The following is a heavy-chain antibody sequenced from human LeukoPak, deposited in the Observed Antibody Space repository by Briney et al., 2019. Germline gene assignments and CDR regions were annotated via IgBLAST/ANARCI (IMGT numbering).Heavy chain of an antibody. CDR3: ARSVDYYDILTGYYPGTDY. CDR1: GFTFSSYS. Sequence: GGSLRLSCAASGFTFSSYSMNWVRQAPGKGLEWVSSISSSSSYIYYADSVKGRFTISRDNAKNSLYLQMNSLRAEDTAVYYCARSVDYYDILTGYYPGTDYWGQEPWSPSPQ. CDR2: ISSSSSYI. J-gene: IGHJ4*01. D-gene: IGHD3-9*01. V-gene: IGHV3-21*01.